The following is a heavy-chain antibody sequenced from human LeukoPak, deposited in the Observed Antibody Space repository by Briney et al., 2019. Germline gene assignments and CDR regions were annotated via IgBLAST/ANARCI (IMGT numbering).Heavy chain of an antibody. CDR1: GGSISSSSYY. J-gene: IGHJ5*02. V-gene: IGHV4-39*07. CDR3: AVRGVISNWFDP. Sequence: SETLSLTCTVSGGSISSSSYYWGWIRQPPGKGLEWIGSIYYSGSTYYNPSLKSRVTISVDTSKNQFSLKLSSVTAADTAVYYCAVRGVISNWFDPWGQGTLVTVSS. D-gene: IGHD3-10*01. CDR2: IYYSGST.